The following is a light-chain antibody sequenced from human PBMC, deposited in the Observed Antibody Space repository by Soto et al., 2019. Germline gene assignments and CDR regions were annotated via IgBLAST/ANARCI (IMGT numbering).Light chain of an antibody. CDR1: QSVRSDY. J-gene: IGKJ4*01. Sequence: EIVLTHSPGTLSLSPGQRATLSCMASQSVRSDYLAWYQQRPGQPPRLLIYGASNRATGIPARFSGSGSGTDSTLTISSLEPEDFAVYYCQQRSNWLTFGGGTTVDIK. CDR3: QQRSNWLT. V-gene: IGKV3-11*01. CDR2: GAS.